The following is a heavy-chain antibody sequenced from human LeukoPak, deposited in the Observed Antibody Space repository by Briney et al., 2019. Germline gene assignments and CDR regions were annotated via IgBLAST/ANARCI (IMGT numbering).Heavy chain of an antibody. CDR3: ALVIRYSGSFDPQFDY. D-gene: IGHD1-26*01. V-gene: IGHV4-39*07. Sequence: SETLSLTCTVSGGSISTSNYYWGWIRQPPGKGLEWIGNIFYSGSTYYGPSLKSRLTISLDTSRNQFSLKLNSVTAADTAVYYCALVIRYSGSFDPQFDYWGQGTLVTVSS. J-gene: IGHJ4*02. CDR2: IFYSGST. CDR1: GGSISTSNYY.